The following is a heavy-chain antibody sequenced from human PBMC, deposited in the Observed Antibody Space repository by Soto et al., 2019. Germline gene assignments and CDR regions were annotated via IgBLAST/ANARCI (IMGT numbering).Heavy chain of an antibody. V-gene: IGHV3-23*01. Sequence: GGSLRLSCAASGFTFSSYAMSWVRQAPGKGLEWVSAISGSGGSTYYADSVKGRFTISRDNSKNTLYLQMNSLRAEDTAVYYCAAYSGYDYYYYYGMDVWGQGTTVTVSS. J-gene: IGHJ6*02. D-gene: IGHD5-12*01. CDR3: AAYSGYDYYYYYGMDV. CDR1: GFTFSSYA. CDR2: ISGSGGST.